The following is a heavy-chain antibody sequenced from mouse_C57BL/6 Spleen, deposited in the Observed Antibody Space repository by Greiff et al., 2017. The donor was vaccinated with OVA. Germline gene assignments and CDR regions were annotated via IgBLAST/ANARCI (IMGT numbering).Heavy chain of an antibody. V-gene: IGHV5-12*01. CDR2: ISNGGGST. Sequence: DVQLVESGGGLVQPGGSLKLSCAASGFTFSDYYMYWVRQTPEKRLEWVAYISNGGGSTYYPDTVKGRFTISRDNAKNTLYLQMSRLKSEDTAMYYCARSYDYGFDYWGQGTTLTVSS. D-gene: IGHD2-4*01. CDR1: GFTFSDYY. J-gene: IGHJ2*01. CDR3: ARSYDYGFDY.